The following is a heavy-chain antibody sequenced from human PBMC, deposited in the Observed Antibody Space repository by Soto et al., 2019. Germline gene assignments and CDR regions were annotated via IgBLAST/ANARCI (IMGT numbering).Heavy chain of an antibody. J-gene: IGHJ3*02. Sequence: GGSLRLSCSASGFIFSTYAMHWVRQPPGRGLEYVSVIGSTGETTYYAESVKGRFTISRDNSKNTLYLQMSGLRTQDTAVYYCVTSLRGATSGRGPFDIWGQGTVVTVSS. V-gene: IGHV3-64D*06. CDR2: IGSTGETT. D-gene: IGHD1-26*01. CDR3: VTSLRGATSGRGPFDI. CDR1: GFIFSTYA.